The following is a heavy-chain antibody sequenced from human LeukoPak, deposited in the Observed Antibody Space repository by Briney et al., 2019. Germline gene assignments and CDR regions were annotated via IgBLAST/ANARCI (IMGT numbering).Heavy chain of an antibody. CDR3: AGRSGWRGYYYGMDV. D-gene: IGHD6-19*01. CDR2: ISGSGGST. CDR1: GFTFSSYA. V-gene: IGHV3-23*01. J-gene: IGHJ6*02. Sequence: GGSLRLSCAASGFTFSSYAMSWVRQAPGKGLEWVSAISGSGGSTYYADSVKGRFTISRDNSKNTLYLQMNSLRAEDTAVYYCAGRSGWRGYYYGMDVWGQGTTVTVSS.